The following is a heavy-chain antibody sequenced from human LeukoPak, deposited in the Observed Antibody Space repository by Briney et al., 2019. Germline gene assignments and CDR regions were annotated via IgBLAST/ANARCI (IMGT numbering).Heavy chain of an antibody. CDR2: IYYSGST. CDR1: GGSIISGGYL. CDR3: AAFDSATYDAFDI. Sequence: SQTLSLTCTVSGGSIISGGYLWSWIRQHPGKGLEWIGYIYYSGSTRYNSSLESRVTISVDTSKKQFSLKLSSVTAADTAVYYCAAFDSATYDAFDIWGQGTMVTVSS. J-gene: IGHJ3*02. V-gene: IGHV4-31*03. D-gene: IGHD3-22*01.